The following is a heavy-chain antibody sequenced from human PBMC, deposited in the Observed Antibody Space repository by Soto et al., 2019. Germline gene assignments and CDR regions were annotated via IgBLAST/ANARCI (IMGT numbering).Heavy chain of an antibody. Sequence: GGSLRLSCAASGFTFSSYAMSWVRQAPGKGLEWVSAISGSGGSTYYADSVKVRFTISRDNAKNTLYLQMNSMRAEDTAVYYCAKGSRMAPYSYYGMDVWGQGTPVTVSS. CDR2: ISGSGGST. CDR3: AKGSRMAPYSYYGMDV. CDR1: GFTFSSYA. J-gene: IGHJ6*02. V-gene: IGHV3-23*01.